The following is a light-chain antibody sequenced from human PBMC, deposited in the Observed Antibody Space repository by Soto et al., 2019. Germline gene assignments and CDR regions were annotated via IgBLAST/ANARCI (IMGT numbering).Light chain of an antibody. J-gene: IGKJ1*01. V-gene: IGKV3-20*01. CDR3: QKYGTSPWT. CDR1: QSVSSSY. Sequence: EIVLTQSPGTLSLSPGERATLSCRASQSVSSSYLAWYQQKPGQAPRLLIHDASTRATGIPDRFSGSGSGTDFTLTISRLEPEDFAVYYCQKYGTSPWTFGQGTKVEVK. CDR2: DAS.